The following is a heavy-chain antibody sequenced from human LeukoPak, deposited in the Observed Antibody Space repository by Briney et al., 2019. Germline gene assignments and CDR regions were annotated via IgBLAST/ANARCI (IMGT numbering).Heavy chain of an antibody. V-gene: IGHV3-21*01. Sequence: GGSLRLSCAASGFTFSSFGMNWVRQAPGKGLEWVSSISSSGSHIYYADSVKGRFTISRDNPKNSLYLQMNSLRAEDTAVYYCARGVGYFDWLLSYWGQGALVTVSS. CDR2: ISSSGSHI. CDR3: ARGVGYFDWLLSY. CDR1: GFTFSSFG. J-gene: IGHJ4*02. D-gene: IGHD3-9*01.